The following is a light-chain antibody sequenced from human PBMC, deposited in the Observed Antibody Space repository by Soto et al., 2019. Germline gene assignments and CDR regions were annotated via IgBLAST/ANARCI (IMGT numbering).Light chain of an antibody. Sequence: DIQMTQSPSSLSASVGDRVAITCRASQNIGNYLSWYAQKPGKAPKLLIYGASSLQSGVPSRSSGSGSGTHFTLTISSLQPEDFATYYCQQSDSIPFTFGQGTKLEMK. V-gene: IGKV1-39*01. J-gene: IGKJ2*01. CDR3: QQSDSIPFT. CDR2: GAS. CDR1: QNIGNY.